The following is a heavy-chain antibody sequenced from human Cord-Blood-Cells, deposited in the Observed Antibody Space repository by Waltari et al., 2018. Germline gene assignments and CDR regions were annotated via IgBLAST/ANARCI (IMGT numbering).Heavy chain of an antibody. Sequence: QLQLQESGPGLVKPSATLSLTCTVSGGSISSSSYYWGWIRQPPGKGLEWIGSIYYSGSTYYNPSLKSRVTISVDTSKNQFSLKLSSVTAADTAVYYCAAGIAVAVWYFDLWGRGTLVTVSS. CDR2: IYYSGST. CDR1: GGSISSSSYY. D-gene: IGHD6-19*01. J-gene: IGHJ2*01. V-gene: IGHV4-39*01. CDR3: AAGIAVAVWYFDL.